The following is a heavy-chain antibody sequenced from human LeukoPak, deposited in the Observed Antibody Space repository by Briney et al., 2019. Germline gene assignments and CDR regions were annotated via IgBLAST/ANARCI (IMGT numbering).Heavy chain of an antibody. J-gene: IGHJ4*02. Sequence: SVKVSCKASGGTFSSYAISWVRQAPGQGLEWMGRIIPIFGTANYAQKFQGRVTVTTDESTSTAYMELSSLRSEDTAVYYCAREYCGGDCYSGWLDYWGQGTLVTVSS. CDR3: AREYCGGDCYSGWLDY. D-gene: IGHD2-21*02. CDR2: IIPIFGTA. V-gene: IGHV1-69*05. CDR1: GGTFSSYA.